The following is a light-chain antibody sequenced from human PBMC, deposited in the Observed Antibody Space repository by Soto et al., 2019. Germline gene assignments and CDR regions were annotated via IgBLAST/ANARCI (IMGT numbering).Light chain of an antibody. Sequence: EIVMTQSPVTLSVSPGERATLSCRASQRVSSKLAWYQQKPGQAPRLLIYGASTRATGIPARFSGSGSGTEFTLSISSLQSEDFAVCYCQQYNNWSQTFGQGTKLEIK. J-gene: IGKJ2*01. CDR1: QRVSSK. CDR2: GAS. V-gene: IGKV3-15*01. CDR3: QQYNNWSQT.